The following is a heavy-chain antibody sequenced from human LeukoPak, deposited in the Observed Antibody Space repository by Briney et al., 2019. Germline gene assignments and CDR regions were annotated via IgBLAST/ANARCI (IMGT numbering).Heavy chain of an antibody. J-gene: IGHJ4*02. Sequence: GGSLRLSCAASGFTFSNYWMHWVRQAPGKGLVWVSRITSDGSSTSYADSVKGRFTISRGNAKNSLYLQMNGLRAEDTAVYYCATSLRTGGIFDYWGQGTLVTVSS. CDR3: ATSLRTGGIFDY. V-gene: IGHV3-74*01. CDR2: ITSDGSST. D-gene: IGHD2-15*01. CDR1: GFTFSNYW.